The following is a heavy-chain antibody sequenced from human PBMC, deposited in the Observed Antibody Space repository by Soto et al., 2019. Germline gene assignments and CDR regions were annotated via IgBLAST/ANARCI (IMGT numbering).Heavy chain of an antibody. V-gene: IGHV4-34*01. CDR3: ASGYGRNFDY. CDR1: GGSFSGYY. CDR2: INHSGST. D-gene: IGHD3-10*01. J-gene: IGHJ4*02. Sequence: QVQLQQWGAGLLKPSETLSLTCAVYGGSFSGYYWSWIRHPPGKGLEWIGEINHSGSTNYNPSLKSRATISVDTSKNQFSLKLSSVTAADTAIYYCASGYGRNFDYWGQGTLVTVSS.